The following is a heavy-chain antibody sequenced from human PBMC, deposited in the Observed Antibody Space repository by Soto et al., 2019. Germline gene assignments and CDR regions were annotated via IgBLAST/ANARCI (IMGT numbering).Heavy chain of an antibody. Sequence: GGSLRLSCAASGFTFTRYSMNWVRQAPGKGLEWVSSISSTTNYIYYGDSMKGRFTISRDNAKNSLYLEMNSLRAEDTAVYYCARESEDLTSNFDYCGQGPLFTVSS. CDR1: GFTFTRYS. V-gene: IGHV3-21*06. J-gene: IGHJ4*02. CDR3: ARESEDLTSNFDY. CDR2: ISSTTNYI.